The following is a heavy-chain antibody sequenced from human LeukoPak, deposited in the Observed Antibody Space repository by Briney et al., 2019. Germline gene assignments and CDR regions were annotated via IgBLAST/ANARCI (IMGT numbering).Heavy chain of an antibody. CDR2: IIPIFDTA. D-gene: IGHD5-24*01. V-gene: IGHV1-69*06. J-gene: IGHJ6*02. CDR3: ARVPMATMGYGYYYYGMDV. Sequence: ASVKVSCKASGGTFSSYAISWVRQAPGQGLEWMGGIIPIFDTANYAQKFQGRVTITADKSTSTAYMELSSLRSEDTAVYYCARVPMATMGYGYYYYGMDVWGQGTTVTVSS. CDR1: GGTFSSYA.